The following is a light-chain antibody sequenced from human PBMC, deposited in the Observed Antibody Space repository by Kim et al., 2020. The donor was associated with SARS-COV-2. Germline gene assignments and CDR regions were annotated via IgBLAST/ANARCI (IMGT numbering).Light chain of an antibody. CDR2: GAS. CDR3: QHWGT. CDR1: QNIANN. J-gene: IGKJ1*01. Sequence: EIEVTQSPATLSVSPGEGATLSCRASQNIANNLGWYQQKPGQPPRLLIYGASTRATGVPARFSGGGSGTEFTLTISSLQSEDFAVYYCQHWGTFGQGTKVDIK. V-gene: IGKV3-15*01.